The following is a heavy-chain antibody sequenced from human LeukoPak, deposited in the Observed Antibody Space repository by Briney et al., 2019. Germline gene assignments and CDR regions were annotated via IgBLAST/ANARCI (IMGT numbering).Heavy chain of an antibody. J-gene: IGHJ4*02. CDR1: GFTFSSYS. Sequence: GGSLRLSCAASGFTFSSYSMNWVRQAPGKGLEWVSYISSSSSTIYYADSVKGRFTIPRDNAKNSLYLQMNSLRDEDTAVYYCARGGRYCSSTSCYTRPFDYWGQGTLVTVSS. D-gene: IGHD2-2*02. CDR2: ISSSSSTI. V-gene: IGHV3-48*02. CDR3: ARGGRYCSSTSCYTRPFDY.